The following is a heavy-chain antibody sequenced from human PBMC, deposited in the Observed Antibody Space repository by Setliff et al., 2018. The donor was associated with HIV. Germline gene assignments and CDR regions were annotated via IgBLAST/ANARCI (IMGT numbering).Heavy chain of an antibody. Sequence: PGGSLRLSCAVSGFTVCSNYMNWVRQAPGKGLQWVSVIYSGGYTDYADSVKGRFTISRDSSKNTLYLQMNSLRAEDTAVYYCVRQAYNINMVRGVIAPRFHYYMDVWGKGITVTVSS. CDR1: GFTVCSNY. D-gene: IGHD3-10*01. J-gene: IGHJ6*03. V-gene: IGHV3-66*02. CDR2: IYSGGYT. CDR3: VRQAYNINMVRGVIAPRFHYYMDV.